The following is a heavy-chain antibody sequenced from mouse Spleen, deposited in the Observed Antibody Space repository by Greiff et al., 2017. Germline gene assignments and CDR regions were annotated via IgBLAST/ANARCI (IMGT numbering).Heavy chain of an antibody. CDR1: GFTFSDYY. CDR2: ISNGGGST. V-gene: IGHV5-12*02. J-gene: IGHJ3*01. Sequence: EVQRVESGGGLVQPGGSLKLSCATSGFTFSDYYMYWVRQTPEKRLEWVAYISNGGGSTYYPDTVKGRFTISRDNAKNTLYLQMSRLKSEDTAMYYCASPNYYGSSYGFAYWGQGTLVTVSA. D-gene: IGHD1-1*01. CDR3: ASPNYYGSSYGFAY.